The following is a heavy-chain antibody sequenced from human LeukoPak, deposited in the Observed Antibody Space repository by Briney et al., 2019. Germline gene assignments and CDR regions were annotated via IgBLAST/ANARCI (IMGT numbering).Heavy chain of an antibody. J-gene: IGHJ6*03. CDR1: GFSFSTYA. Sequence: PGGSLRLSCAASGFSFSTYAMSWVRQAPGKGLEWVSSIGSSSSYIYYADSVKGRFTISRDNAKNSLYLQMNSLRAEDTAVYYFARKPPPHPWTYYYYYYYRDVWGKGTTVTVSS. D-gene: IGHD1-1*01. CDR2: IGSSSSYI. CDR3: ARKPPPHPWTYYYYYYYRDV. V-gene: IGHV3-21*01.